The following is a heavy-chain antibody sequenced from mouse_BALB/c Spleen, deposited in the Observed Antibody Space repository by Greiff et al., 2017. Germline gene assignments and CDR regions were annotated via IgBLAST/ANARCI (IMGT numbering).Heavy chain of an antibody. D-gene: IGHD1-2*01. CDR2: IWAGGST. Sequence: QVQLKESGPGLVAPSQSLSITCTVSGFSLTSYGVHWVRQPPGKGLEWLGVIWAGGSTNYNSALMSRLSISKDNSKSQVFLKMNSLQTDDTAMYYCARDRTTATYFDVWGAGTTVTVSS. J-gene: IGHJ1*01. CDR1: GFSLTSYG. CDR3: ARDRTTATYFDV. V-gene: IGHV2-9*02.